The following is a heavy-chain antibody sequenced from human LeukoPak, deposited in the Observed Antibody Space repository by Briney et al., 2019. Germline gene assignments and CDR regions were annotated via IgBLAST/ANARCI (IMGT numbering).Heavy chain of an antibody. CDR2: ISWNSGSI. V-gene: IGHV3-9*01. CDR1: GFTFDDYA. D-gene: IGHD6-13*01. CDR3: ARYGYSSTY. Sequence: GGSLRLSCAASGFTFDDYAMHWVRQAPGKGLEWVSGISWNSGSIGYADSVKGRFTISRDNAKNSLYLQMNSLRAEDTAVYYCARYGYSSTYWGQGTLVTVSS. J-gene: IGHJ4*02.